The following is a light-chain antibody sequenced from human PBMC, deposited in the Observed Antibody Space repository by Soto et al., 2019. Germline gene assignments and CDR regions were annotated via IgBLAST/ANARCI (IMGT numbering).Light chain of an antibody. J-gene: IGKJ2*01. CDR1: QSVNSW. CDR3: QQYNSYST. Sequence: DIQMTQSPSTLSASVGDRITITCRASQSVNSWLAWYQQKPGQAPKLLIYKASSLESGVPSRFSGSGSGTEFTLTITSLQPDDFATYYCQQYNSYSTFGQGTKLEIK. V-gene: IGKV1-5*03. CDR2: KAS.